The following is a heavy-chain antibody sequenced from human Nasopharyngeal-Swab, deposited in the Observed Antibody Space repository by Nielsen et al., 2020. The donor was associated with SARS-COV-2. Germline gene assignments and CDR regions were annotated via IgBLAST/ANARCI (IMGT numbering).Heavy chain of an antibody. V-gene: IGHV1-2*02. Sequence: ASVKVSCKASGYTFTGYYMHWVRQAPGQGLEWMGWINPNSGGTNYAQKFQGRVTMTRDTSISTAYMELSRLRSDDTAVYYCARARNSSGYYPSDYWGQGTLVTVSS. D-gene: IGHD3-22*01. CDR3: ARARNSSGYYPSDY. CDR1: GYTFTGYY. CDR2: INPNSGGT. J-gene: IGHJ4*02.